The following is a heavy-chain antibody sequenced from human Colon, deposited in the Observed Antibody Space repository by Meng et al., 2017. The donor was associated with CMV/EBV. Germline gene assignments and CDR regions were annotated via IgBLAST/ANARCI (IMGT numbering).Heavy chain of an antibody. CDR1: GFTFNNYV. CDR2: INGVGDTT. D-gene: IGHD2-21*01. Sequence: GESLKISCAASGFTFNNYVMSWVRQAPGKGLEWVSGINGVGDTTYYADSVKGRFTISRDNSKNTLYLRMIDLRAEDTAMYYCAKDRAYCGSFSCSPNYFDGWGQGNLVTVSS. J-gene: IGHJ4*02. V-gene: IGHV3-23*01. CDR3: AKDRAYCGSFSCSPNYFDG.